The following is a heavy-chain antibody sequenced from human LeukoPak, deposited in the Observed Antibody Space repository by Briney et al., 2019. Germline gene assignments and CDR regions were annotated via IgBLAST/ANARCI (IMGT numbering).Heavy chain of an antibody. J-gene: IGHJ4*02. D-gene: IGHD2-2*01. CDR1: GYTFTGYY. Sequence: GASVKVSCKASGYTFTGYYMHWVRQAPGQGLEWMGWINPNSGGTNYAQKFQGRVTMTRDTSISTAYMELSRLRSDDTAVYYCARAVNIVVLPTAMLRPLGNWGQGTLVTVSS. CDR2: INPNSGGT. V-gene: IGHV1-2*02. CDR3: ARAVNIVVLPTAMLRPLGN.